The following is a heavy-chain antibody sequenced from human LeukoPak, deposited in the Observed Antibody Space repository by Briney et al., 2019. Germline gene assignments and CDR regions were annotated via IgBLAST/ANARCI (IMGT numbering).Heavy chain of an antibody. J-gene: IGHJ6*03. CDR3: AREGPALNYMDV. CDR1: GFTFSSYW. CDR2: INSDGSST. V-gene: IGHV3-74*01. D-gene: IGHD2-2*01. Sequence: GGSLRLSCAASGFTFSSYWMHWVRQAPGKGLVWVSRINSDGSSTSYADSVKGRSTISRDNAKNTLYLQMNDLRAEDTAVYYCAREGPALNYMDVWGKGTTVTVSS.